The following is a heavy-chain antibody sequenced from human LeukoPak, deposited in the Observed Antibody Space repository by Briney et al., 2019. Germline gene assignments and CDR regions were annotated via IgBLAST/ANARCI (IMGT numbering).Heavy chain of an antibody. CDR3: ARDQTTDYSGSGSYYNFDAFWT. Sequence: ASVCASHKASGYTFTGYYVHWVRQAPGQGLEWMGWINPNSGGTNYAQKFQGRVTMTRDTSISTAYMELSRLRSDDTAEYYCARDQTTDYSGSGSYYNFDAFWTSGQGTMVTVSS. V-gene: IGHV1-2*02. J-gene: IGHJ3*02. D-gene: IGHD3-10*01. CDR1: GYTFTGYY. CDR2: INPNSGGT.